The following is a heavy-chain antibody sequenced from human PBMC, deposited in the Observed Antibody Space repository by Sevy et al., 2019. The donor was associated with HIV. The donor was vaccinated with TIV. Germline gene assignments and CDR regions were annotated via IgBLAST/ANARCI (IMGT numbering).Heavy chain of an antibody. CDR2: IYPGDSDT. Sequence: GESLKISCKGAGYSFTNYWIGWVRQMPGKGLEWMGIIYPGDSDTRYSPSFQGQVTISADKSISTAYLQWSSLRASDTAMYYCARVGSYRLSYYGMDVWGQGTTVTVSS. CDR3: ARVGSYRLSYYGMDV. V-gene: IGHV5-51*01. CDR1: GYSFTNYW. D-gene: IGHD2-15*01. J-gene: IGHJ6*02.